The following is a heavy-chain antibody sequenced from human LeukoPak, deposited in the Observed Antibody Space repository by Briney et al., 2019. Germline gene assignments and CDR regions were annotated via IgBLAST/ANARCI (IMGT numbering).Heavy chain of an antibody. CDR2: IRYDGSNK. J-gene: IGHJ6*03. CDR3: AKDGEPPQYDFWSGYSTPEGYYYMDV. Sequence: GGSLRLSCAASGFTFSSYGMHWVRQAPGKGLEWVAFIRYDGSNKYYADSVKGRFTISRDNSKNTLYLQMNSLRAEDTAVYYCAKDGEPPQYDFWSGYSTPEGYYYMDVWGKGTTVTVSS. CDR1: GFTFSSYG. V-gene: IGHV3-30*02. D-gene: IGHD3-3*01.